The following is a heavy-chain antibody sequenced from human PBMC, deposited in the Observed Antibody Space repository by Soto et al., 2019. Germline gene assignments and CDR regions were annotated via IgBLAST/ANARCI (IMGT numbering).Heavy chain of an antibody. J-gene: IGHJ6*02. Sequence: QVQLQESGPGLVKPSETLSLTCTVSGDSTSSHNWGWIRQPPGKRLEWIGYIRSSGGTSYNPSLTSRVTMSADTSTKQHSLRLSSVSAADTAVYYCVKQGIGVLHGLVDVWGQGTTVTVSS. CDR2: IRSSGGT. D-gene: IGHD1-26*01. CDR3: VKQGIGVLHGLVDV. CDR1: GDSTSSHN. V-gene: IGHV4-59*08.